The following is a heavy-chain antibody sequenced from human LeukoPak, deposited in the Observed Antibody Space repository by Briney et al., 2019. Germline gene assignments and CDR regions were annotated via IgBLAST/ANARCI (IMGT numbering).Heavy chain of an antibody. D-gene: IGHD3-3*01. V-gene: IGHV3-23*01. Sequence: GGSLRLSCAVSGITLSNYGMSWVRQAPGKGLEWVAGISDSGGRTNYADSVKGRFTISRDNPKNTLYLQMNSLRAEDTAVYFCAKRGVVIRVIIVGFHKEAYYFDSWGQGALVTVSS. CDR2: ISDSGGRT. J-gene: IGHJ4*02. CDR3: AKRGVVIRVIIVGFHKEAYYFDS. CDR1: GITLSNYG.